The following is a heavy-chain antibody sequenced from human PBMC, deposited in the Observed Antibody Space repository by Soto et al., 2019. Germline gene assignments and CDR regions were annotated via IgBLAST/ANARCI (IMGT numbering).Heavy chain of an antibody. CDR2: ISYDGSNK. CDR1: GFTFSSYA. J-gene: IGHJ6*02. V-gene: IGHV3-30-3*01. D-gene: IGHD3-10*01. Sequence: GGSLRLSCAASGFTFSSYAMHWVRQAPGKGLEWVAVISYDGSNKYYADSVKGRFTISRDNSKNTLYLQMNSLRAEDTAVYYCARDSITMVRGLIFPYYGMDVWGQGTTVTVSS. CDR3: ARDSITMVRGLIFPYYGMDV.